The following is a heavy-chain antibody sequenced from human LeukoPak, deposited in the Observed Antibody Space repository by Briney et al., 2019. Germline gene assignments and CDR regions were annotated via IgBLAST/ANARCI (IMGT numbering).Heavy chain of an antibody. D-gene: IGHD3-10*01. CDR3: AKASYGSGSYYTSLAD. V-gene: IGHV3-23*01. CDR1: GFTFSNYA. J-gene: IGHJ4*02. CDR2: ISGSGEST. Sequence: GGSLRFSCAASGFTFSNYAMSWVRQAPGKGLEWVSAISGSGESTYYADSVKGRFTISRDNSKNTLYLQMNTVRADDTAVYYCAKASYGSGSYYTSLADWGQGTLVTVSS.